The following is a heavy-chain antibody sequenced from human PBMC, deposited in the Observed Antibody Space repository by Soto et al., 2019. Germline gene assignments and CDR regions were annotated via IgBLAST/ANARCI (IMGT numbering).Heavy chain of an antibody. V-gene: IGHV3-30*18. CDR3: AKVRARIAGGDWFFDL. CDR1: GFNFRNYG. D-gene: IGHD6-13*01. CDR2: ISYDGSNK. J-gene: IGHJ2*01. Sequence: QVQLVESGGGVVQPGRSLRLSCAASGFNFRNYGMHWVRQAPGKGLEWVAIISYDGSNKFYADYVEGRFTISRDNSKNTLFLQINSLRAEDTAVYYCAKVRARIAGGDWFFDLWGRGTLVTVSS.